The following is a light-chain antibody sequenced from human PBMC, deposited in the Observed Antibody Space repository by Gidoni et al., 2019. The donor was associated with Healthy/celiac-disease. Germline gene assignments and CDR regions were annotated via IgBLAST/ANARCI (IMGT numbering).Light chain of an antibody. CDR3: QQSYSTPYS. Sequence: IQLTQYPSSLSAAVGDRVTITCRASQSISSYLNWYQQKPGKAPKLLIYAASSLQSGVPSRFSGSGSGTDFTLTSSSLQPEDFATYYCQQSYSTPYSFGQGTKLEIK. CDR1: QSISSY. V-gene: IGKV1-39*01. CDR2: AAS. J-gene: IGKJ2*03.